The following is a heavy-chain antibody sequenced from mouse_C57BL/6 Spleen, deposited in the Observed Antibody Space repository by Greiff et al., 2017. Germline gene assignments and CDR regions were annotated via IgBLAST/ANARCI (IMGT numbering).Heavy chain of an antibody. D-gene: IGHD2-2*01. Sequence: QVQLQQSGPGLVQPSQSLSITCTVSGFSLTSYGVHWVRQSPGKGLEWLGEIWRGGSTDYNAAFMSRLSITKDNSKSQVFFKMSSLQADDTAIYYCAGYVYDGPAWFAYWGQGTLVTVSA. CDR3: AGYVYDGPAWFAY. CDR1: GFSLTSYG. V-gene: IGHV2-5*01. CDR2: IWRGGST. J-gene: IGHJ3*01.